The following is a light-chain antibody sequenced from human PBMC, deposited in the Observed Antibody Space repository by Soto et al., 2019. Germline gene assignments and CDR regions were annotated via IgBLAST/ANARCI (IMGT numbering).Light chain of an antibody. CDR2: WAS. CDR1: QSLLYSSNNKNY. V-gene: IGKV4-1*01. Sequence: SPLSCWSSQSLLYSSNNKNYLAWYQQKPGQPPKLLIYWASTRESGVPDRFSGSGSGTDFTLIISSLQAEDVAVYYCQQCYSTPWTFGQGTKVEIK. J-gene: IGKJ1*01. CDR3: QQCYSTPWT.